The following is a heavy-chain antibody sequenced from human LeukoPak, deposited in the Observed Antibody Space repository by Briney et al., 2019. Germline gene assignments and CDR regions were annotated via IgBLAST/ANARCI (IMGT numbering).Heavy chain of an antibody. J-gene: IGHJ6*02. CDR2: INHSGST. V-gene: IGHV4-34*01. CDR1: GGSFSGYY. Sequence: SETLSLTCAVYGGSFSGYYWSWIRQPPGKGLEWLGEINHSGSTNYNPSLKSRVTISVDTSKNQFSLKLSSVTAADTAVYYCARGLGYCSSTSCSYYYYYGMDVWGQGTTVTVSS. CDR3: ARGLGYCSSTSCSYYYYYGMDV. D-gene: IGHD2-2*01.